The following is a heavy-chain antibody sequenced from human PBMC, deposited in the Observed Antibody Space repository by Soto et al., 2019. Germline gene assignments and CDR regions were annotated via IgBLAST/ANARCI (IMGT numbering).Heavy chain of an antibody. V-gene: IGHV1-58*01. CDR3: AATSITIFGVVSFAY. J-gene: IGHJ4*02. CDR2: IVVGSGNT. CDR1: GFTFTSSA. D-gene: IGHD3-3*01. Sequence: QMQLVQSGPEVKKPGTSVKVSCKASGFTFTSSAVHWVRQARGQRLEWIGWIVVGSGNTNYAQKFQERVTITRDMSTSTAYMELSSLRSEDTAVYYCAATSITIFGVVSFAYWGQGTLVTVSS.